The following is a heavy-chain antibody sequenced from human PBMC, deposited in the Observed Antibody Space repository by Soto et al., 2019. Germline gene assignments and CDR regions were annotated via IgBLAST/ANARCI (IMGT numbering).Heavy chain of an antibody. J-gene: IGHJ6*03. Sequence: GAPVKVSCKASGYTFTSYDINWVRQATGQGLEWMGWMNPNSGNTGYAQKFQGRVTMTRNTSISTAYMELSSLRSEDTALYYCARDPSVYYYYSYMAVRGKGTTVTVSS. CDR2: MNPNSGNT. CDR1: GYTFTSYD. V-gene: IGHV1-8*01. CDR3: ARDPSVYYYYSYMAV. D-gene: IGHD4-4*01.